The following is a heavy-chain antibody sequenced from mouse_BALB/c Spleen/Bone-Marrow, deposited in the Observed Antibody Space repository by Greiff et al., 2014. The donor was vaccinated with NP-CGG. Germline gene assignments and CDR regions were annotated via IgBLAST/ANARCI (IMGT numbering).Heavy chain of an antibody. CDR3: ASYYYGSSSFAY. CDR1: GFNIKDTY. J-gene: IGHJ3*01. V-gene: IGHV14-3*02. CDR2: IDPANGNT. Sequence: EVKLEESGAELVKPGASVKLSCTASGFNIKDTYMHWVKQRPEQGLEWIGRIDPANGNTKYDPKFQGKATITADTSSNTAYLQLSSLTSEDTAVYYWASYYYGSSSFAYWGQGTLVTVSA. D-gene: IGHD1-1*01.